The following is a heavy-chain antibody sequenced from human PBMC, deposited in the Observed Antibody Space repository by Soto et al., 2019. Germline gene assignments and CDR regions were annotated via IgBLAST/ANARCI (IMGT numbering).Heavy chain of an antibody. J-gene: IGHJ2*01. Sequence: PGGSLRLSCAASGFTFSSYWMSWVRQAPGKGLEWVANIKQDGSEKYYVDSVKGRFTVSRDNSKNTLYLQMNSLRAEDTAVYNCAKEPVGPDWYFDLWGRGTLVTVSS. CDR2: IKQDGSEK. CDR1: GFTFSSYW. CDR3: AKEPVGPDWYFDL. V-gene: IGHV3-7*05.